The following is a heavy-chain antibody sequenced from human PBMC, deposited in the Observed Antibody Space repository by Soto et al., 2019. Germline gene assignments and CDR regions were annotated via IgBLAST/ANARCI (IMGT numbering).Heavy chain of an antibody. CDR3: ARDSPIGSTFSGYDAIDY. CDR1: GGAFTNDI. V-gene: IGHV1-69*08. Sequence: QVQLVQSGAEVKKPGSSVKVSCKASGGAFTNDIITWVRQAPGQGLEWMGRISPLLDITNYAQKFQCRVTITADKSTSTAYMELNSLISEDTAVYYCARDSPIGSTFSGYDAIDYWGQGTLVTVSS. D-gene: IGHD5-12*01. J-gene: IGHJ4*02. CDR2: ISPLLDIT.